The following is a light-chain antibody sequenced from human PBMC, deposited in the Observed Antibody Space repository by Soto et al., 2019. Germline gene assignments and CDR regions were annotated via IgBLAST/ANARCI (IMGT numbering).Light chain of an antibody. V-gene: IGLV2-23*02. CDR3: CSYAGSSTYV. J-gene: IGLJ1*01. CDR2: EVN. CDR1: SSDVGSYTY. Sequence: QSALTQPASVSGSPRQSITISCTGASSDVGSYTYVSWYQQHPGKAPKLMIYEVNNRPSGVSNRFSGSKSGNTASLTISGLQAEDEADYYCCSYAGSSTYVFGTGTKVTVL.